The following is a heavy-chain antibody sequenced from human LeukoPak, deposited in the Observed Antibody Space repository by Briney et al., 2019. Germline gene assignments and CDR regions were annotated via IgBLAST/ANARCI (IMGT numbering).Heavy chain of an antibody. D-gene: IGHD3-9*01. J-gene: IGHJ4*02. CDR1: GFTFRNYW. CDR2: INSDGSIT. V-gene: IGHV3-74*01. CDR3: ARASDWAVIDY. Sequence: PGGSLRLSCAASGFTFRNYWMHWVRQAPGKGLESVSRINSDGSITSHADSVKGRFTSSRDNAKNTLYLQMNSLRVEDTAVYYCARASDWAVIDYWGQGTLVTVSS.